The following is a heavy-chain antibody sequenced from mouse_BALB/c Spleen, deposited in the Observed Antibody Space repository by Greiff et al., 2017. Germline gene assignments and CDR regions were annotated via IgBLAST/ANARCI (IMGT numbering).Heavy chain of an antibody. J-gene: IGHJ3*01. D-gene: IGHD2-2*01. Sequence: EVQLQQSGPELVKPGASVKIPCKASGYTFTDYNMDWVKQSHGKSLEWIGDINPNNSDTFYNQKFKGKATLTVDKSSSTAHMELLSLTSEDSAVYYCGREGYDEGFAYWGQGTLVTVSA. CDR1: GYTFTDYN. CDR2: INPNNSDT. CDR3: GREGYDEGFAY. V-gene: IGHV1-18*01.